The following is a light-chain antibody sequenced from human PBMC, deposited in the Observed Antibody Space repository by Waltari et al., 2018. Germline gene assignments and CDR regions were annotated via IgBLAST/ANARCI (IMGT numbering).Light chain of an antibody. CDR2: RNN. CDR3: AAWDDSLNAVV. CDR1: RSNIGSNA. J-gene: IGLJ2*01. V-gene: IGLV1-44*01. Sequence: QFVLTQPPSASETPGQGVTISCSGSRSNIGSNALNWYQQLPGRAPKLLIYRNNDRPHGVPDRCSGSKAGSSASLAVSGLQSEDEADYYCAAWDDSLNAVVFGEGTKLTV.